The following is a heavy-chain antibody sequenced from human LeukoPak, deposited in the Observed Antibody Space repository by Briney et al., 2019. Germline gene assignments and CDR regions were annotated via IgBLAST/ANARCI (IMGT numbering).Heavy chain of an antibody. CDR1: GGTFSSYA. V-gene: IGHV1-69*04. J-gene: IGHJ5*02. D-gene: IGHD2-2*01. CDR3: ARDRAESPAAMLYNWFDP. Sequence: ASVKVSCKASGGTFSSYAISWVRQAPGQGLEWMGRIIPILGMANYAQKFQGRVTITADKSTSTAYMELSSLRSEDTAVYYCARDRAESPAAMLYNWFDPWGQGTLVTVSS. CDR2: IIPILGMA.